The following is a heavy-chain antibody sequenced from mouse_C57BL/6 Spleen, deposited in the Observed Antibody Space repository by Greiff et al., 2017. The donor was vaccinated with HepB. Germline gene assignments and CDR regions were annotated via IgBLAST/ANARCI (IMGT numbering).Heavy chain of an antibody. CDR3: TRVGTAAY. V-gene: IGHV1-15*01. J-gene: IGHJ3*01. CDR2: IDPETGGT. CDR1: GYTFTDYE. D-gene: IGHD4-1*01. Sequence: QVQLKQSGAELVRPGASVTLSCKASGYTFTDYEMHWVKQTPVHGLEWIGAIDPETGGTAYNQKFKGKAILTADKSSSTAYMELRSLTSEDSAVYYCTRVGTAAYWGQGTLVTVSA.